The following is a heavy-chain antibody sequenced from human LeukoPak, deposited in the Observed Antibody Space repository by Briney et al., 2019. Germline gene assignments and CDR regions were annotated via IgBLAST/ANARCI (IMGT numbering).Heavy chain of an antibody. J-gene: IGHJ6*03. D-gene: IGHD3-3*01. CDR1: GFTFDDYA. CDR3: ARARQGLRFLEWQNYYYYYMDV. Sequence: PGGSLRLSCAASGFTFDDYAMHWVRQAPGKGLEWVSGISWNSGSIGYADSVKGRFTISRDNAKNSLYLQMNSLRAEDTALYHCARARQGLRFLEWQNYYYYYMDVWGKGTTVTVSS. V-gene: IGHV3-9*01. CDR2: ISWNSGSI.